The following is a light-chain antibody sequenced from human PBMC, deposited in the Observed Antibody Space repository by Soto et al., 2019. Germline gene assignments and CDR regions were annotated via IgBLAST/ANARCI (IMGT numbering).Light chain of an antibody. Sequence: DIQSTHSPSSMSASVGDRVNLTCRASQSISSYLNWYKKKTGKANKLLIYAASSLQSGVPSRLSGSVYGKDLNLKISSLKPEDWATDEGQKRYSTPLTGGGGTKVDIK. V-gene: IGKV1-39*01. CDR1: QSISSY. CDR2: AAS. J-gene: IGKJ4*01. CDR3: QKRYSTPLT.